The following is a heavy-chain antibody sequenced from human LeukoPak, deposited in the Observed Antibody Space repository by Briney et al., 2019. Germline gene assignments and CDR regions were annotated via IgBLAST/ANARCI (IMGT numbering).Heavy chain of an antibody. CDR1: GFTFSSYA. Sequence: PGGSLRLSCAASGFTFSSYAMSWVRQAPGKGLEWVSAISGSGGSGGSTYYADSVKGRFTISRDNAKNTVYLQMNRLRDEDTAVYYCAREKSDRDCFDCWGQGTLVTVSS. CDR3: AREKSDRDCFDC. V-gene: IGHV3-23*01. CDR2: ISGSGGSGGST. J-gene: IGHJ4*02.